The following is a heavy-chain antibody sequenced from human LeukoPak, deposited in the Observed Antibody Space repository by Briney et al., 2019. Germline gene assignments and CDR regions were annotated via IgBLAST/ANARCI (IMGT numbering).Heavy chain of an antibody. D-gene: IGHD2-2*01. V-gene: IGHV1-18*01. CDR3: ARESSSCCGSDY. CDR2: ISAYNGNT. CDR1: GYTFTSYG. Sequence: ASVKVSRKASGYTFTSYGISWVRQAPGQGLEWMGWISAYNGNTNYAQKLQGRVTMTTDTSTSTAYMELRSLRSDDTAMYYCARESSSCCGSDYWGQGTLVTVSS. J-gene: IGHJ4*02.